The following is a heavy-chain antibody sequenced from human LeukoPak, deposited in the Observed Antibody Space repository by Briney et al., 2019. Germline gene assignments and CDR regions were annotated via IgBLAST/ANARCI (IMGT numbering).Heavy chain of an antibody. CDR1: GYTLPELS. Sequence: ASVKVSCKVSGYTLPELSMHWVRQAPGKGLEGMGRFDSEDGETIYAQKFQGRVTMTEDTSTDTAYMELSSLRSEDTAVYYCATVRRDFWSGYAWFDPWGQGTLVTVSS. V-gene: IGHV1-24*01. CDR3: ATVRRDFWSGYAWFDP. J-gene: IGHJ5*02. CDR2: FDSEDGET. D-gene: IGHD3-3*01.